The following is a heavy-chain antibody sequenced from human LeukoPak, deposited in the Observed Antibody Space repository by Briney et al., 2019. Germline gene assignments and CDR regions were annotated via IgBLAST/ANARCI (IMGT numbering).Heavy chain of an antibody. Sequence: GGSLRLSCAASGFNFSSYGMHWVRQAPGKGLERVTSIWFDGSNIHYADSVKGRVIISRDNSKSALYLQMNSLRAEDTAVYYCAKDHPFDYYYDSSGYFLYWGQGTLVTVSS. J-gene: IGHJ4*02. CDR3: AKDHPFDYYYDSSGYFLY. D-gene: IGHD3-22*01. CDR2: IWFDGSNI. V-gene: IGHV3-30*02. CDR1: GFNFSSYG.